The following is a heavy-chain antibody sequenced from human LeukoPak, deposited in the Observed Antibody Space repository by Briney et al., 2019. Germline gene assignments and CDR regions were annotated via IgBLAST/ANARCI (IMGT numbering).Heavy chain of an antibody. CDR2: IKDDGRDK. CDR3: AGIKPGSGFDI. V-gene: IGHV3-7*01. J-gene: IGHJ3*02. D-gene: IGHD3-10*01. CDR1: GFTFRNYW. Sequence: GGSLRLSCAASGFTFRNYWMSCVRQAPGKGLEWVANIKDDGRDKYYVDSVKGRFTISRDNAKNSVYLQMNSLRPEDTAMYYCAGIKPGSGFDIWGQGTMITVSS.